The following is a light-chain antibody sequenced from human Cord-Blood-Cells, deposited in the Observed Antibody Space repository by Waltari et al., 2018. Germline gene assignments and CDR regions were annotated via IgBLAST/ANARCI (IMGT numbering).Light chain of an antibody. CDR1: SSDVGSYNR. CDR3: SSYTSSSTYV. CDR2: EVS. V-gene: IGLV2-18*02. Sequence: QSALTQPPSVSGSPGQSVTISCTGTSSDVGSYNRVSWYQQPPGTAPKLMIYEVSNRHAGVPDRFAGSKSGNTASLTISGLQAEDEAYYYCSSYTSSSTYVFGTGTKVTVL. J-gene: IGLJ1*01.